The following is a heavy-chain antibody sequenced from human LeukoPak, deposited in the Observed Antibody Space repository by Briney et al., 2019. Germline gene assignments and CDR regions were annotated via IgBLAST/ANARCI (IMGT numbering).Heavy chain of an antibody. CDR2: IKSKTEGGTI. CDR3: ARWWSGWYNYYYGMDV. D-gene: IGHD6-19*01. CDR1: GFTFSNAW. J-gene: IGHJ6*02. Sequence: GGSLRLSCAVSGFTFSNAWMNWVRQAPGKGLEWVGRIKSKTEGGTIDYAAPVKGRFTISRDDSKNTLYLQMNSLRAEDTAVYYCARWWSGWYNYYYGMDVWGQGTTVTVSS. V-gene: IGHV3-15*07.